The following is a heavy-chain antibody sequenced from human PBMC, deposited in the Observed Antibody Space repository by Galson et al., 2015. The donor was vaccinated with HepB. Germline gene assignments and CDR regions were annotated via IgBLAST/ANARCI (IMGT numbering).Heavy chain of an antibody. CDR3: ARAIVVVPAANYYYYYMDV. CDR2: IIPIFGTA. CDR1: GGTFSSYA. D-gene: IGHD2-2*01. V-gene: IGHV1-69*13. J-gene: IGHJ6*03. Sequence: SVKVSCKASGGTFSSYAISWVRQAPGQGLEWMGGIIPIFGTANYAQKFQGRVTITADESTSTAYMELSSLRSEDTAVYYCARAIVVVPAANYYYYYMDVWGKGTTVTVSS.